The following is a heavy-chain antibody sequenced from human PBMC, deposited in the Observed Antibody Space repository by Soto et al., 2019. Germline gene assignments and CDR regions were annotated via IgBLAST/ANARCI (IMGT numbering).Heavy chain of an antibody. V-gene: IGHV1-18*01. CDR1: GYTFTRYG. Sequence: QGHLVQSGAEVKKPGTLVKVSCKASGYTFTRYGISWVRQAPGQGLEWMGWISGYNGDTNYAQNLQGRVTMTIDTATSIAYMELRSLTSDDTAVYYCAKNGQPPYYYYGLDVWGQGTTVTVSS. D-gene: IGHD2-8*01. CDR3: AKNGQPPYYYYGLDV. CDR2: ISGYNGDT. J-gene: IGHJ6*02.